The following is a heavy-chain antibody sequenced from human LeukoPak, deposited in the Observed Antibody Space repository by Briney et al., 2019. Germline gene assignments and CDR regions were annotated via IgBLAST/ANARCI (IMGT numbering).Heavy chain of an antibody. CDR2: IWYDGSNK. Sequence: GGSPRLSCAASGFTFSSYGMHWVHQAPGKGLEWVAVIWYDGSNKYYADSVKGRFTISRDNSKNTLYLQMNSLRAEDTAVYYCARDNGLVVPAATTLDYWGQGTLVTVSS. CDR1: GFTFSSYG. J-gene: IGHJ4*02. D-gene: IGHD2-2*01. V-gene: IGHV3-33*01. CDR3: ARDNGLVVPAATTLDY.